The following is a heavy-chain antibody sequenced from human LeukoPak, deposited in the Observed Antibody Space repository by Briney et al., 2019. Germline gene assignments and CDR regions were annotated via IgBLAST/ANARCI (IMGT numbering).Heavy chain of an antibody. CDR1: GFTFSNAW. J-gene: IGHJ6*03. D-gene: IGHD6-6*01. CDR2: IKSNTDGGTT. V-gene: IGHV3-15*01. CDR3: TTDLELVPSPAINLYYYYYMDV. Sequence: GGSLRLSCAASGFTFSNAWMSWVRLAPGKGLELVGRIKSNTDGGTTDYAEPVKGRLTIQRDDSKNTLYLQMNSLKTEDTAVYYCTTDLELVPSPAINLYYYYYMDVWGKGTTVTVSS.